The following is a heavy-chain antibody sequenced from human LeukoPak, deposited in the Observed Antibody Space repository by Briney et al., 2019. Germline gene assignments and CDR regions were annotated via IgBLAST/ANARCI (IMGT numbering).Heavy chain of an antibody. CDR2: IYYSGST. CDR3: AREAVIAAAGTGGLNWFDP. D-gene: IGHD6-13*01. V-gene: IGHV4-59*01. Sequence: SETLSLTCTVSGGSISSYYWSWIRQPPGKGLEWIGYIYYSGSTNYNPSLKSRVTISVDTSRNQFSLKLSSVTAADTAVYYCAREAVIAAAGTGGLNWFDPWGQGTLVTVSS. CDR1: GGSISSYY. J-gene: IGHJ5*02.